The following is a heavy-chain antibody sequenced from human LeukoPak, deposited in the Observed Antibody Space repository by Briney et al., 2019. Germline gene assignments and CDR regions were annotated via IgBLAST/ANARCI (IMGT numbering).Heavy chain of an antibody. Sequence: SETLSLTCAVYGGSFSGYYWSWIRQPPGKGLEWIGEINHSGSTNYNPSLKSRVTISVDTSKNQLSLKLSSVTAADTAVYYCASVLRYFDWVPRVWGQGTLVTVSS. V-gene: IGHV4-34*01. CDR3: ASVLRYFDWVPRV. J-gene: IGHJ4*02. D-gene: IGHD3-9*01. CDR1: GGSFSGYY. CDR2: INHSGST.